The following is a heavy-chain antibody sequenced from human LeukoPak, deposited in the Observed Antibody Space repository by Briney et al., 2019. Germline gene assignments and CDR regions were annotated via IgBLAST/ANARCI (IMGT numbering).Heavy chain of an antibody. J-gene: IGHJ4*02. Sequence: PGGSLRLSRAASGFIFSSYAMSWVRQAPGKGLEWVSGISGSGGSTFYADSVKGRFTISRDNSKNTLYLQMNSLRAEDTAVYYCSKGLTPDYYDSSGLSFDYWGQGTLVTVSS. D-gene: IGHD3-22*01. V-gene: IGHV3-23*01. CDR3: SKGLTPDYYDSSGLSFDY. CDR2: ISGSGGST. CDR1: GFIFSSYA.